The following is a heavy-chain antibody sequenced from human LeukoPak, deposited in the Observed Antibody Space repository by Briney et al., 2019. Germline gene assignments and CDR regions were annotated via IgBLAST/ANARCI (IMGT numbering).Heavy chain of an antibody. J-gene: IGHJ4*02. Sequence: GGSLRLSCAASGFTFSSYAMSWVRQAPGKGLEWVSVISGSGGSTYYADSVKGRFTISRDNSKNTLYLQMNSLRAEDTAVYYCARVSYSGYDDFDYWGQGTLVTVSS. CDR3: ARVSYSGYDDFDY. CDR2: ISGSGGST. V-gene: IGHV3-23*01. D-gene: IGHD5-12*01. CDR1: GFTFSSYA.